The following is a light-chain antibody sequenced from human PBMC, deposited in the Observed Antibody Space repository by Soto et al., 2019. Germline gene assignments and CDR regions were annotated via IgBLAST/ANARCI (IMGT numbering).Light chain of an antibody. J-gene: IGLJ1*01. CDR3: CSYAGTSSYA. CDR1: SSDVGGYNL. Sequence: QSVLTQPASMSGSLGQAITISCTGTSSDVGGYNLVSWYQQHPGKAPKLMIYVVTKRPSGVSNRFSASKSGDTASLTISGLQAEDEADYYCCSYAGTSSYAFGTGTKVTVL. CDR2: VVT. V-gene: IGLV2-23*02.